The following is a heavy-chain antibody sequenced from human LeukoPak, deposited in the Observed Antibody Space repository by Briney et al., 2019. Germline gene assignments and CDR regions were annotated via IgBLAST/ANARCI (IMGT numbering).Heavy chain of an antibody. J-gene: IGHJ4*02. CDR3: ASASWDYVWGSYRSKDGY. CDR1: GYTFTGYY. D-gene: IGHD3-16*02. V-gene: IGHV1-2*02. Sequence: ASVKVSCKASGYTFTGYYMHWVRQAPGQGLEWMGWINPNSGGTNYAQKFQGRVTMTRDTSISTAYMELSRLRSDDTAVYYCASASWDYVWGSYRSKDGYWGQGTLVTVSS. CDR2: INPNSGGT.